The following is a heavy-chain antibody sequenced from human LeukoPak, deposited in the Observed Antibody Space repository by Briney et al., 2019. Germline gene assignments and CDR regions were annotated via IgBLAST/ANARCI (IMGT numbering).Heavy chain of an antibody. CDR1: GYTFTGYY. CDR2: INPNSGGT. J-gene: IGHJ1*01. D-gene: IGHD3-22*01. Sequence: ASVKVSCKASGYTFTGYYMHWVRQAPGQGLEWMGWINPNSGGTNYAQKFQGRVTMTTDTSTSTAYMELRSLRSDDTAVYYCARGLYYYDSSGIRHWGQGTLVTVSS. V-gene: IGHV1-2*02. CDR3: ARGLYYYDSSGIRH.